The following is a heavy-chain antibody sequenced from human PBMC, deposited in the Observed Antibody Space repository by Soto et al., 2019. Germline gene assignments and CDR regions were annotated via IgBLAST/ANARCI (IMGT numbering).Heavy chain of an antibody. CDR2: ISGSGGST. D-gene: IGHD6-6*01. V-gene: IGHV3-23*01. CDR1: GFTFSSYA. CDR3: AKEGRTRGGLAARLHPYYFDY. J-gene: IGHJ4*02. Sequence: EVQLSESGGGLVQPGGSLRLSCAASGFTFSSYAMSWVRQAPGKGLEWVSAISGSGGSTYYADSVKGRFTISRDNSKNTLYLQMNSLRAEDTAVYYCAKEGRTRGGLAARLHPYYFDYWGQGTLVTVSS.